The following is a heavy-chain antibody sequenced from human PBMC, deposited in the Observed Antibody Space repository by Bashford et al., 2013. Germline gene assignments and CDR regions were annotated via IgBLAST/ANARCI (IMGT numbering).Heavy chain of an antibody. D-gene: IGHD3-22*01. Sequence: WVRQMPGKGLEWMGIIYPGDSDTRYSPSFQGQVTISADKSISTAYLQWSSLKASDTAMYYCARRDTMTSFDIWGQGTMVTVSS. CDR2: IYPGDSDT. V-gene: IGHV5-51*01. J-gene: IGHJ3*02. CDR3: ARRDTMTSFDI.